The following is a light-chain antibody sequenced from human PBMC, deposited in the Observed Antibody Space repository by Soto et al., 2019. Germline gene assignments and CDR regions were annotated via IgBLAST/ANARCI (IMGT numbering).Light chain of an antibody. Sequence: DIQLTQSPSFLSASVGDTVTITCRASQDISSYLAWYQQKPVKAPKLLIYTASTLQSGVPSRFSGSGSGTEFTLTISSLQPEDFASYYCQQLNNYPLTFGGGTKVEIK. V-gene: IGKV1-9*01. J-gene: IGKJ4*01. CDR2: TAS. CDR3: QQLNNYPLT. CDR1: QDISSY.